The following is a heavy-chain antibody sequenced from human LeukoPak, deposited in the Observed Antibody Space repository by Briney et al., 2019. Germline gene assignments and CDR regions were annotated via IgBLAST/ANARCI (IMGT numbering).Heavy chain of an antibody. CDR1: GFTFSNYW. D-gene: IGHD2-15*01. CDR2: INGDGSST. V-gene: IGHV3-74*01. Sequence: GGSLRLSCAASGFTFSNYWMHWVRQAPGKGLFWVSRINGDGSSTNYADSVKGRLTISRDNSQNTLYLQMNSLRAEDTAVYYCAKAEGYCSGTWCFRWFDWWGQGTLVTVSS. CDR3: AKAEGYCSGTWCFRWFDW. J-gene: IGHJ4*02.